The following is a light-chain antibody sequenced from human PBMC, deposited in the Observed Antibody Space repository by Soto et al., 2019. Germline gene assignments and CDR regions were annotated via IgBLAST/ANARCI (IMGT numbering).Light chain of an antibody. CDR3: AAWDDSLNGVV. J-gene: IGLJ2*01. Sequence: QSVLTQPSSASGTPGQRVTISCSGSNSNIGINTVNWYQQLPGTAPKLLIYTNDQRPSGVPDRFSGSKSGTSASLAISGLQSGDEDDYYCAAWDDSLNGVVFGGGTKVTVL. V-gene: IGLV1-44*01. CDR1: NSNIGINT. CDR2: TND.